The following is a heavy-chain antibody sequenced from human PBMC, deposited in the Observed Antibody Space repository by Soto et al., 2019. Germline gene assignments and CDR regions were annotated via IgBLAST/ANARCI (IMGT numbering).Heavy chain of an antibody. CDR2: ISAYNGNT. CDR1: GYTFTSYG. V-gene: IGHV1-18*01. D-gene: IGHD6-13*01. Sequence: ASVKVSCKASGYTFTSYGISWVRQAPGQGLEWMGWISAYNGNTNYAQKLQGRVTMTTDTSTSTAYMELRSLRSDDTAVYYCARGKGISSSWYGDSYCYGMDVWGQGTTVTVSS. CDR3: ARGKGISSSWYGDSYCYGMDV. J-gene: IGHJ6*02.